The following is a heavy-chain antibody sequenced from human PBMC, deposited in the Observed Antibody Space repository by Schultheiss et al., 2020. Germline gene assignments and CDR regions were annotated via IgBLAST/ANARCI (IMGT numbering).Heavy chain of an antibody. CDR2: IIPILGIA. Sequence: SVKVSCKASGGTFSSYAISWVRQAPGQGLEWMGRIIPILGIANYAQKFQGRVTITADKSTSTAYMELSSLRSEDTAVYYCAREPSAVSYYDFWSGYNYYYYGMDVWGQGTTVTVSS. J-gene: IGHJ6*02. V-gene: IGHV1-69*04. D-gene: IGHD3-3*01. CDR1: GGTFSSYA. CDR3: AREPSAVSYYDFWSGYNYYYYGMDV.